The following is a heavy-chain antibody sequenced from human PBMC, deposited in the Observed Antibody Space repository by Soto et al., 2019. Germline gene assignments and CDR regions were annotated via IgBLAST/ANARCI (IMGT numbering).Heavy chain of an antibody. CDR3: ARAYCSGGSCYSNFDY. V-gene: IGHV3-13*01. J-gene: IGHJ4*02. CDR1: GFTFSSYD. CDR2: IGTAGDT. Sequence: GGSLRLSCAASGFTFSSYDMHWVRQATGKGLEWVSAIGTAGDTYYPGSVKGRFTISRENAKNSLYLQMNSLRAGDTAVYYCARAYCSGGSCYSNFDYWGQGTLVTVSS. D-gene: IGHD2-15*01.